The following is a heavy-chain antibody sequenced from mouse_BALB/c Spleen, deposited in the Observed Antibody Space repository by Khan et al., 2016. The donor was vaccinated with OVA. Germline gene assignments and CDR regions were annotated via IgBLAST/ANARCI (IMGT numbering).Heavy chain of an antibody. V-gene: IGHV1-77*01. CDR2: IYPGSDNT. J-gene: IGHJ3*01. CDR1: GYTFTDYN. CDR3: AREWAAWFPY. Sequence: VQLQQSGAELARPGASVKLSCKTSGYTFTDYNINWMRQRTGPGLEWIGEIYPGSDNTFYNEKFRGKATLTADKSSSTAYMQLSSLTSEDSAVYFCAREWAAWFPYWGQGTLVTVSA.